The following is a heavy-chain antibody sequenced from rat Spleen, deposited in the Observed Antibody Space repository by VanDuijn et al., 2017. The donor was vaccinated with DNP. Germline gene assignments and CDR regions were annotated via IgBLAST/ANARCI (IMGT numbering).Heavy chain of an antibody. Sequence: EVQLVESGGGLAQPGRSLKLSCAASGFTFSDYYMAWVRRAPTKGLEWVAYISYDGVSTYNGGSVKGRFTISRDIAKNTLYLQMNSLRSEDTATYHCVRPHYYYGSYPHYWGQGVMVTVSS. D-gene: IGHD1-12*02. CDR1: GFTFSDYY. J-gene: IGHJ2*01. V-gene: IGHV5-22*01. CDR3: VRPHYYYGSYPHY. CDR2: ISYDGVST.